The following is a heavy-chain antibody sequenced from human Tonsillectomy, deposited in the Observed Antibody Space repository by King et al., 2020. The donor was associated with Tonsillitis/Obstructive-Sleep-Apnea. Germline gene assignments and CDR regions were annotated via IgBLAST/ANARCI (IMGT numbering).Heavy chain of an antibody. CDR3: ARRISVVPVAISPPGDYHYYMDV. CDR2: IYPGDSDT. CDR1: GYSFTTYW. J-gene: IGHJ6*03. V-gene: IGHV5-51*01. Sequence: QLVQSGAEVKKPGESLKISCKGSGYSFTTYWIGWVRQMPGKGLEWMGIIYPGDSDTRYSPSVQGQVTISADKSISTAYLQWSSLKASDTAMYYCARRISVVPVAISPPGDYHYYMDVWGKGTTVTVSS. D-gene: IGHD2-2*02.